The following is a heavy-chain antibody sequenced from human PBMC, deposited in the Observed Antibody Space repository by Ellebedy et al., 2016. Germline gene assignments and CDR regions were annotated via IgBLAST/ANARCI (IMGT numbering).Heavy chain of an antibody. CDR1: GFTFSDYY. CDR3: ASGRTAAGVFNWFDP. J-gene: IGHJ5*02. V-gene: IGHV3-11*01. CDR2: ISSTGATI. D-gene: IGHD2-8*01. Sequence: GESLKISCAASGFTFSDYYMSWIRQAPGKGLEWVSYISSTGATIFYADSVRGRFPISRDSAKNSLYLQMNSLRAEDTAVYYCASGRTAAGVFNWFDPWGQGTLVTVSS.